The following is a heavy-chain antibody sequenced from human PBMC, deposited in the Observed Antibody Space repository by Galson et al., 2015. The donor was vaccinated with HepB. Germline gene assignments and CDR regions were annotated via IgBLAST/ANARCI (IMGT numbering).Heavy chain of an antibody. Sequence: SVKVSCKPSGGTFSSYAISWVRQAPGQGLEWMGGIIPIFGIANYAQKFQGRVTITADESTSTAYMELSSLRSEDTAVYYCARGVVSSGYSSAVGDWFDPWGQGTLVTVSS. J-gene: IGHJ5*02. CDR3: ARGVVSSGYSSAVGDWFDP. V-gene: IGHV1-69*13. CDR2: IIPIFGIA. D-gene: IGHD3-22*01. CDR1: GGTFSSYA.